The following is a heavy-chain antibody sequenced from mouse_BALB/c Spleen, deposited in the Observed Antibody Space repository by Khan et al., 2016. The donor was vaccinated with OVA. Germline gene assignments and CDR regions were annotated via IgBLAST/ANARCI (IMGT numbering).Heavy chain of an antibody. Sequence: IQWVQSGAELGRPGSSVKLSCKTSGFTFTSYGIKWVKQRPGQGLEWIGYIYPGNGYTVYNEKFQGKATLTSDTSASTAYMQFRSLTSEDSAIYFCAAAYYRNYFDYWGQGTTLTVSS. J-gene: IGHJ2*01. CDR1: GFTFTSYG. V-gene: IGHV1S134*01. CDR2: IYPGNGYT. CDR3: AAAYYRNYFDY. D-gene: IGHD2-14*01.